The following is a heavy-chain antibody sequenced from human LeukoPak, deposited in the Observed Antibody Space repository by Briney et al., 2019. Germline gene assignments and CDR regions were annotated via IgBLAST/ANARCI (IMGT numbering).Heavy chain of an antibody. Sequence: GGSLRLSCAASGFAFSSYNMNWVRQAPGKGLEWVSSISSSSSYIYYADSVKGRFTISRDNAKNSLYLQMNSLRAEDTAVCYCAKDPYYYDSSGYYFDYWGQGTLVTVSS. J-gene: IGHJ4*02. CDR3: AKDPYYYDSSGYYFDY. CDR1: GFAFSSYN. CDR2: ISSSSSYI. V-gene: IGHV3-21*01. D-gene: IGHD3-22*01.